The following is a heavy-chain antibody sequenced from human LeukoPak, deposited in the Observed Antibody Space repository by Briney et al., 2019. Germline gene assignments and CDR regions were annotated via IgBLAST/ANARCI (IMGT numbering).Heavy chain of an antibody. CDR1: GFTFSSFE. D-gene: IGHD2-21*02. CDR3: ARRALPDF. J-gene: IGHJ4*02. Sequence: GGSLRLSCEASGFTFSSFEMNWVRRAPGKGLVFVSYISGSATTIYYADSVKGRFTISRDNAKNSLYLQMNSLRAEDTAVYYCARRALPDFWGQGTLVTVSS. CDR2: ISGSATTI. V-gene: IGHV3-48*03.